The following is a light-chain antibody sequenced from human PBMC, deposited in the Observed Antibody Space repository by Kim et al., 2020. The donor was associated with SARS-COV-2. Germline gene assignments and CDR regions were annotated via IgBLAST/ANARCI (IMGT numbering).Light chain of an antibody. V-gene: IGKV1-39*01. J-gene: IGKJ2*01. CDR2: AAS. CDR1: QNINNY. CDR3: QHTFNAPYT. Sequence: SASVGDRVTITCRASQNINNYLSWYQQKPGKAPNLLIYAASSLQSGVPSRFSGSGFGTDFTLTISSLLPEDFATYYCQHTFNAPYTFGQGTKLEIK.